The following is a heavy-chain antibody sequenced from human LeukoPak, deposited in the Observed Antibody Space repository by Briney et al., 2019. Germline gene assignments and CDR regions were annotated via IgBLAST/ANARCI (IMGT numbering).Heavy chain of an antibody. CDR1: GGSFSGYY. CDR2: INHSGST. CDR3: ASLYYYDSSGYKWFDP. J-gene: IGHJ5*02. Sequence: SETLSLTCAVYGGSFSGYYWSWIRQPPGKGLEWIGEINHSGSTNYNPSLKSRVTMSVDTSKNQFSLKLSSVTAADTAVYYCASLYYYDSSGYKWFDPWGQGTLVTVSS. V-gene: IGHV4-34*01. D-gene: IGHD3-22*01.